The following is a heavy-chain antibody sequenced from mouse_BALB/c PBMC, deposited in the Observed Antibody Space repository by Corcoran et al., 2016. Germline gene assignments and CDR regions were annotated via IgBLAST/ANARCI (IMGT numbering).Heavy chain of an antibody. CDR2: IDPANGNT. V-gene: IGHV14-3*02. CDR3: AYYGSSYAMDY. Sequence: EVQLQQSGAELVKPGASVKLSCTASGFNIKDTYMHWVKQRPEQGLEWIGRIDPANGNTKYDPKFQGKATITADTSSNTAYLQLSSLTSEDTAVYYCAYYGSSYAMDYWSQGTSVTVSS. CDR1: GFNIKDTY. J-gene: IGHJ4*01. D-gene: IGHD1-1*01.